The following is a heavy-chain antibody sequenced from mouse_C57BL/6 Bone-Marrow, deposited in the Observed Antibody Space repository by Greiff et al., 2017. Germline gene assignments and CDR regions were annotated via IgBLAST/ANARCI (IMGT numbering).Heavy chain of an antibody. J-gene: IGHJ2*01. CDR2: IDPENGDT. CDR3: TTKSSFDY. V-gene: IGHV14-4*01. CDR1: GFNIKDDY. Sequence: EVKLVESGAELVRPGASVKLSCTASGFNIKDDYMHWVKQRPEQGLEWIGWIDPENGDTEYASKFQGKATITADTSSNTAYLQLSSLTSEDTAVYYCTTKSSFDYWGQGTTLTVSS.